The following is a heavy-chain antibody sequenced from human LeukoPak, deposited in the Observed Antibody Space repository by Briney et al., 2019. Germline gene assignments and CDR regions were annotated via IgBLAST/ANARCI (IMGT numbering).Heavy chain of an antibody. Sequence: PGGSLRLSCAASGFTFSSYAMSWVRQAPGKGLEWVSAISGSGGSTYYADSVKGRFTISRDNSKNTLYLQMNSLRAEDTAVYYCAKDIYYDPYSYGMDVWGQGTTVTVSS. V-gene: IGHV3-23*01. CDR3: AKDIYYDPYSYGMDV. J-gene: IGHJ6*02. CDR2: ISGSGGST. CDR1: GFTFSSYA. D-gene: IGHD3-22*01.